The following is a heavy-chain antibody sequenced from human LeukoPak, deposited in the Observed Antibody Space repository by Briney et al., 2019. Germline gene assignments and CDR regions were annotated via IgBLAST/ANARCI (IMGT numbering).Heavy chain of an antibody. CDR3: ARDGRRIAARPGGTTFDY. Sequence: ASVKVSCKAPGYTFTGYYMHWVRQAPGQGLEWMGWINPNSGGTNYAQKFQGRVTMTRDTSISTAYMELSRLRSDDTAVYYCARDGRRIAARPGGTTFDYWGQGTLVTVSS. J-gene: IGHJ4*02. CDR1: GYTFTGYY. V-gene: IGHV1-2*02. CDR2: INPNSGGT. D-gene: IGHD6-6*01.